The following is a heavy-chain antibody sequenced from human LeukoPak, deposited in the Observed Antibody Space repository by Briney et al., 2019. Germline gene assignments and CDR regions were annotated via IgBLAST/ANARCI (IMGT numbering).Heavy chain of an antibody. J-gene: IGHJ6*02. V-gene: IGHV1-2*06. CDR3: AREVVPAAGLYYYGMDV. CDR1: GYTFTGYY. D-gene: IGHD2-2*01. CDR2: INPNSGGT. Sequence: ASVKVSCKASGYTFTGYYMHWVRQAPGQGLEWMGRINPNSGGTNYAQKFQGRVTMTRDTSISTAYMELSRLRSDDTAVYYCAREVVPAAGLYYYGMDVWGQGTTVTVSS.